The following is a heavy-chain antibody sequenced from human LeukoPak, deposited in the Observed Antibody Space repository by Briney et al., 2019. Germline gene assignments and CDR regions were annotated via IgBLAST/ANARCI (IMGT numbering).Heavy chain of an antibody. CDR2: IYYSGGT. Sequence: SETPFLISTVSAGSTSSYYWSWFRQPPRKELQWCGYIYYSGGTNYNPSSKRRVTISVDASKNQFSLKLSSVTAADTAVYYCARGYSGYDRYFDYWGQGTLVTVSS. J-gene: IGHJ4*02. D-gene: IGHD5-12*01. CDR1: AGSTSSYY. CDR3: ARGYSGYDRYFDY. V-gene: IGHV4-59*08.